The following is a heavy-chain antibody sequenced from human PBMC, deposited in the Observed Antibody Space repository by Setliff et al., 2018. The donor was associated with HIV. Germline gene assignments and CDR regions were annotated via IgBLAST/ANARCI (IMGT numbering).Heavy chain of an antibody. CDR1: GFNFNSYA. CDR3: ARKLRPGHGVDV. J-gene: IGHJ6*02. V-gene: IGHV3-7*01. CDR2: IGQDGSEK. Sequence: HPGGSLRLSCAASGFNFNSYAMCWVRQAPGKGLEWVANIGQDGSEKNYVDSVKGRFTISRDNAKNSMDLQMNSLRAEDTAIYYCARKLRPGHGVDVWGQGTTVTVSS. D-gene: IGHD3-10*01.